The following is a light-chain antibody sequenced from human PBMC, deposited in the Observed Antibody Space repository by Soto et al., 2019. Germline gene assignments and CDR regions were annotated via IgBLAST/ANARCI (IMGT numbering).Light chain of an antibody. Sequence: QSVLTQPASVSGSPGQSITVSCTGTNTDVGGYNYVSWYQHRPGKAPRLMIYEVRNRLSGVSNRFSGSKSGNTASLTISGLQSEDEAEYYCTSYTATGALVFGSGTKLTVL. V-gene: IGLV2-14*01. CDR3: TSYTATGALV. CDR1: NTDVGGYNY. CDR2: EVR. J-gene: IGLJ2*01.